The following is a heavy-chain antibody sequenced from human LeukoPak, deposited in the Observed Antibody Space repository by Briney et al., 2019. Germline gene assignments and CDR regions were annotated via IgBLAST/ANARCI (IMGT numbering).Heavy chain of an antibody. CDR3: TTRRQDGC. CDR2: IKSKIDGGTI. V-gene: IGHV3-15*01. J-gene: IGHJ4*02. D-gene: IGHD6-25*01. CDR1: GFTFSDAW. Sequence: PGGSLRLSCVASGFTFSDAWMSWVRQAPGKGLEWVGRIKSKIDGGTIDYGATVKGRFTISRDDSRNTLYLQMNSLKTEDTAVYYCTTRRQDGCWGQGTLATVS.